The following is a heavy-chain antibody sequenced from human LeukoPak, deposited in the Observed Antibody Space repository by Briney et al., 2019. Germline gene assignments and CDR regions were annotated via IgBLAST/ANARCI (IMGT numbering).Heavy chain of an antibody. CDR3: ARRNGYSYGYPYYYYGMDV. Sequence: SETLSLTCTVSGGSISSYYWSWIRQPPGKGLEWIGSIYYSGSTYYNPSLKSRVTISVDTSKNQFSLKLSSVTAADTAVYYCARRNGYSYGYPYYYYGMDVWGQGTTVTVSS. CDR2: IYYSGST. J-gene: IGHJ6*02. V-gene: IGHV4-39*01. CDR1: GGSISSYY. D-gene: IGHD5-18*01.